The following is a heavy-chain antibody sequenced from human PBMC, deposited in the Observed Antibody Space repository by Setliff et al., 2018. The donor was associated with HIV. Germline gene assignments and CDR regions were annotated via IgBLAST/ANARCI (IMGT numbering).Heavy chain of an antibody. CDR3: ARDRSSGGYTYGLIVY. V-gene: IGHV4-34*01. CDR1: GGSFSAYY. D-gene: IGHD5-18*01. CDR2: INHSGTT. Sequence: SETLSLTCAVFGGSFSAYYWNWIRQTPGKGLEWIGEINHSGTTNYNPSLNSRVTISVDTSNKRFSLTLRSATAADTALYYCARDRSSGGYTYGLIVYWGQGRLVTVSS. J-gene: IGHJ4*02.